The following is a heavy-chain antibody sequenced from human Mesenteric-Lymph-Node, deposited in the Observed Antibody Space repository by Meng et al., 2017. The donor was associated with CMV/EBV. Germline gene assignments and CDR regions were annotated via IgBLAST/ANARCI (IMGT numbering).Heavy chain of an antibody. J-gene: IGHJ4*02. D-gene: IGHD1-26*01. CDR1: GFTFSSYS. CDR3: ARDYSGSYFFFDY. V-gene: IGHV3-21*01. CDR2: ISSSSSYI. Sequence: GESLKISCAASGFTFSSYSMNWVRQAPGKGLEWVSSISSSSSYIYYADSVMGRFTISRDNAKNSVYLQMNSLRAEDTAVYYCARDYSGSYFFFDYWGQGTLVTVSS.